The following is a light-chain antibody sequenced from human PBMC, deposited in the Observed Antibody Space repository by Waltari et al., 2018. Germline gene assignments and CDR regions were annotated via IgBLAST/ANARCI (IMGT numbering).Light chain of an antibody. CDR1: QRVSVW. J-gene: IGKJ1*01. CDR3: QQYNSYST. Sequence: DVQMTQSPSTLSASVGDRVTIPCRASQRVSVWLAWYQQKPGKAPKLLIYAASSLESGVPSRFSGSGSGTEFTLTISGLQPDDFATYYCQQYNSYSTFGQGTKVEIK. CDR2: AAS. V-gene: IGKV1-5*03.